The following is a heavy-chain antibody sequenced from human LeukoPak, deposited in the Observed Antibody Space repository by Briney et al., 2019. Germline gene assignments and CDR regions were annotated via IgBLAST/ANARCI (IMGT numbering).Heavy chain of an antibody. Sequence: PSETLSLTCTVSGGSISSHYWSWIRQPPGKGLEWVGYIFYSGSTNYNPSLKSRLTISVDTSTNQFSLNLNSVTAADTAVYYCARVSYDSSGYPFDYWGQGTLVTVSS. CDR1: GGSISSHY. CDR3: ARVSYDSSGYPFDY. CDR2: IFYSGST. D-gene: IGHD3-22*01. V-gene: IGHV4-59*11. J-gene: IGHJ4*02.